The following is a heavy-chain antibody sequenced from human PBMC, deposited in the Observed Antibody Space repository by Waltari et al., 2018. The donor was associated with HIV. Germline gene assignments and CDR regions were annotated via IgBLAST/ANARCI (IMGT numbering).Heavy chain of an antibody. CDR2: IYSGGST. J-gene: IGHJ2*01. CDR1: GFTVSSNY. V-gene: IGHV3-53*01. D-gene: IGHD3-10*01. CDR3: ARRPYYYGSGSYWYFDL. Sequence: EVQLVESGGGFIQPGGSLRLSCAASGFTVSSNYMSWVRQAPGKGLEWVSVIYSGGSTYYADSVKGRFTISRDNSKNTLYLQMNSLRAEDTAVYYCARRPYYYGSGSYWYFDLWGRGTLVTVSS.